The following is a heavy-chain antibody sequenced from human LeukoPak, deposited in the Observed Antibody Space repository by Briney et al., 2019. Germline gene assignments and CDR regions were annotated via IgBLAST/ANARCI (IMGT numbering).Heavy chain of an antibody. D-gene: IGHD2-2*01. Sequence: PQTLSLTCTVSGDSISSGGYYWSWIRQHPGKGLEWIGYIYYSGSTNYNPSLKSRVTISVDTSKNQFSLKLSSVTAADTAVYYCARDIAGVACQLPQGEDAFDIWGQGTMVTVSS. CDR3: ARDIAGVACQLPQGEDAFDI. J-gene: IGHJ3*02. CDR2: IYYSGST. V-gene: IGHV4-31*03. CDR1: GDSISSGGYY.